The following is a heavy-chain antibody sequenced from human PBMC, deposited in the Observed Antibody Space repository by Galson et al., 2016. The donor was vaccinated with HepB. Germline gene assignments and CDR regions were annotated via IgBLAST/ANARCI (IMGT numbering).Heavy chain of an antibody. V-gene: IGHV4-4*02. CDR1: GVSISVNKW. J-gene: IGHJ5*02. CDR3: AAKTPSSDWWPGFAP. D-gene: IGHD2-8*02. Sequence: ETLSLTCAVSGVSISVNKWWSWVRQSPGKGLEWIGEIHHSGSTNYNPSLKSRITISVYKSKNQFSLKVNSVTAADTAMYYCAAKTPSSDWWPGFAPWGQGTLVTVSS. CDR2: IHHSGST.